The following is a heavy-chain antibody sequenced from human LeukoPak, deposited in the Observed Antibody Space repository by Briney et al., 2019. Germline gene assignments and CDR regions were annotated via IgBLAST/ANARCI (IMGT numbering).Heavy chain of an antibody. J-gene: IGHJ4*02. CDR1: GGSISSYF. V-gene: IGHV4-59*12. CDR2: ISNSGST. CDR3: ARGGRGSATTKPIDY. D-gene: IGHD1-26*01. Sequence: SETLSLTCIVSGGSISSYFWSWIRQPPGKGLEWIGYISNSGSTNYNPSLKSRVTISVDTSKNQFSLKLSSVTAADTAVYYCARGGRGSATTKPIDYWGQGTLVTVSS.